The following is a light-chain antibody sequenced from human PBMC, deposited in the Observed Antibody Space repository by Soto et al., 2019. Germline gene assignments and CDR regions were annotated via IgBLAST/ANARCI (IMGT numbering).Light chain of an antibody. V-gene: IGKV1-5*01. Sequence: DIQMIQSPATLSASVGDRITITCRASENIFKYVAWYQQTSGSAPNLLIYAASDLESGVPSRFSGSGSGTEFSLTIGNLQPNDSATYYCQHYNTRSIAFGGGTKVDVK. CDR2: AAS. CDR3: QHYNTRSIA. J-gene: IGKJ4*01. CDR1: ENIFKY.